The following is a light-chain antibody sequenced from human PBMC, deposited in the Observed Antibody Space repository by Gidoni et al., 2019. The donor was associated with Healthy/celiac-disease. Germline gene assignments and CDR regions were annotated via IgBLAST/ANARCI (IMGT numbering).Light chain of an antibody. CDR3: TSRDSSGNHVV. V-gene: IGLV3-19*01. CDR1: RLRSYY. CDR2: GKN. Sequence: RITCQGDRLRSYYASWYQQKPGQAPVLVIYGKNNRPSGIPDRFSGSSSGNTASLTITGAQAEDEADYYCTSRDSSGNHVVFGGGTKLTVL. J-gene: IGLJ2*01.